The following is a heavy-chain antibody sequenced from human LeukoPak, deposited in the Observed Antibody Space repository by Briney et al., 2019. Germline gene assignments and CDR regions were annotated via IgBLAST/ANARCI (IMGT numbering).Heavy chain of an antibody. CDR3: AKDSSYGDYGYCFDY. CDR2: ISYDGSNK. D-gene: IGHD4-17*01. V-gene: IGHV3-30*18. J-gene: IGHJ4*02. Sequence: GGSLRLSCAASGFTFSSYGMHWVRQAPGKGLEWVAVISYDGSNKYYADSVKGRFTISRDNSKNTLYLQMNSLRAEDTAVYYCAKDSSYGDYGYCFDYWGQGTLVTVSS. CDR1: GFTFSSYG.